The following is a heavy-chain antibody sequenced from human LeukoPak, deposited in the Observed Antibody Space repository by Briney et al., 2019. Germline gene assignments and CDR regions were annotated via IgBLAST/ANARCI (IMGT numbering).Heavy chain of an antibody. J-gene: IGHJ4*02. Sequence: ASVKVSCKASGYTFTSYAMHWVRQAPGQRLEWMGWINAGNGNTKYSQKFQGRVTITRDTSASTAYMELSSLRSEDTAVYYCARGRAKYGEPFDYWGQGTLVTVSS. V-gene: IGHV1-3*01. CDR1: GYTFTSYA. CDR3: ARGRAKYGEPFDY. CDR2: INAGNGNT. D-gene: IGHD4/OR15-4a*01.